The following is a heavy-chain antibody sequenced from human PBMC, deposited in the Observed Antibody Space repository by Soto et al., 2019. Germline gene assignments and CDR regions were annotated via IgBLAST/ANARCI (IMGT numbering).Heavy chain of an antibody. D-gene: IGHD3-22*01. J-gene: IGHJ4*01. CDR1: GFTFSSYA. Sequence: PAGSLKLSCAASGFTFSSYAMYWVRQAPGKGLEWVAVISYDGSNKYYADSVKGRFTISRDNSKNTLYLQMNSLRAEDTPVYYCARDFRVYYDSSEFGYWGHGTLVTVCS. CDR2: ISYDGSNK. V-gene: IGHV3-30-3*01. CDR3: ARDFRVYYDSSEFGY.